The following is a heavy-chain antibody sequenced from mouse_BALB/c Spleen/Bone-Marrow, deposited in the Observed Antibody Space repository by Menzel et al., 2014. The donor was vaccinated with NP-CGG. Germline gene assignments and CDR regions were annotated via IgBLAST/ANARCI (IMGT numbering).Heavy chain of an antibody. D-gene: IGHD1-2*01. Sequence: EVQLQQSGPELVKPGASVKISCKTSGYTFTDYTMHWVKQSHGKSLEWIGGINPNNGGTIYNQKFKGKATLTVDKSSSTAYMELRSLTSEDSAVYYCARKDYGYNYVMDYWGQGTSVTVSS. CDR3: ARKDYGYNYVMDY. CDR1: GYTFTDYT. J-gene: IGHJ4*01. V-gene: IGHV1-18*01. CDR2: INPNNGGT.